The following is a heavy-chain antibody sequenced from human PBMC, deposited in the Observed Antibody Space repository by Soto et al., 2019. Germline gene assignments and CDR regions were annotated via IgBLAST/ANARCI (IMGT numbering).Heavy chain of an antibody. CDR3: ARRGPGTYFDY. CDR2: ISGSGDST. CDR1: GFTFSSYA. D-gene: IGHD6-13*01. J-gene: IGHJ4*02. Sequence: EVQLLESGGGLVQPGGSLRLSCAASGFTFSSYAMRWVRQAPGKGLEWVSAISGSGDSTYYTDSVKGRFTISRDNSKNTLYLQMNSLRAEDTAVDYCARRGPGTYFDYWGQGTLVTVSS. V-gene: IGHV3-23*01.